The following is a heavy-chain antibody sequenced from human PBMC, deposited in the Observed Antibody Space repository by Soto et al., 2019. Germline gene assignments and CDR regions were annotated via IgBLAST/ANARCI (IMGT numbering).Heavy chain of an antibody. CDR3: ARANRSSGWYSAFDI. Sequence: QVQLQESGPGLVKPSGTLSLTCAVSGGSISSSNWWSWVRQPPGKGLEWIGEIYHSGSTNYNPSRKSRATISVDKSKNQFSRKLSSVTAADTAVYYCARANRSSGWYSAFDIWGQGTMVTVSS. J-gene: IGHJ3*02. D-gene: IGHD6-19*01. CDR2: IYHSGST. CDR1: GGSISSSNW. V-gene: IGHV4-4*02.